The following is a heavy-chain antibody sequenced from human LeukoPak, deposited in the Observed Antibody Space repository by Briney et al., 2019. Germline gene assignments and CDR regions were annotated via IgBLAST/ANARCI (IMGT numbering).Heavy chain of an antibody. CDR2: INPNRGDT. CDR3: ARGPSASDWFVFGGPY. Sequence: GASVKVTCKASGYTFTGYYMHWVRQAPGQGLEWMGWINPNRGDTNYAQKFPGRVTMTRDTSISTAYMELSRLISDDTAVYYCARGPSASDWFVFGGPYWGQGTLVTVSS. D-gene: IGHD3-9*01. CDR1: GYTFTGYY. V-gene: IGHV1-2*02. J-gene: IGHJ4*02.